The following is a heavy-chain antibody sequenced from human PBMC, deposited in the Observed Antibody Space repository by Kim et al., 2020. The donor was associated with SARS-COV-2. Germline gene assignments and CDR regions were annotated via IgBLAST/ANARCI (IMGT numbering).Heavy chain of an antibody. D-gene: IGHD1-1*01. J-gene: IGHJ2*01. V-gene: IGHV3-13*01. CDR1: GSTFSNYY. CDR2: IGSGGHT. Sequence: GGSLRLSCAASGSTFSNYYMHWVRQAAGKGLEWVSAIGSGGHTYYADSVKGRITIARENAKNFLYLQMNSLTAGDTAMYYGTTEVPDCVSPGWYFDFCGR. CDR3: TTEVPDCVSPGWYFDF.